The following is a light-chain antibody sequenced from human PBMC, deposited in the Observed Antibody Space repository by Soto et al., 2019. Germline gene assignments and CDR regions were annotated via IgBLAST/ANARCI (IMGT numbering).Light chain of an antibody. CDR2: KAS. CDR3: QQYDSYSYT. J-gene: IGKJ2*01. Sequence: DIQMTQSPSTLSASVGDRVTITCRASQSISAWLAWYQQKPGKAPKLLIYKASSLESGVPSRFSGSGSGTDFTLTISSLQPDDFATYSCQQYDSYSYTFGQGTKLEIK. V-gene: IGKV1-5*03. CDR1: QSISAW.